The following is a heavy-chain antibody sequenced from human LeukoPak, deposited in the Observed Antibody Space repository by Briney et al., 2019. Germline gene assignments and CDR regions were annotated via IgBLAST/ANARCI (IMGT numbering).Heavy chain of an antibody. CDR3: AKDFGSYLFEDAFDI. Sequence: GGSLRLSCAASGFTFSSYAMSWVRQAPGKGLEWVSGISGSGGSTDYADSVKGRFTIPRDNSKNTLYLQMNSLRAEDTALYYCAKDFGSYLFEDAFDIWGQGTMVTVSS. CDR1: GFTFSSYA. J-gene: IGHJ3*02. D-gene: IGHD1-26*01. CDR2: ISGSGGST. V-gene: IGHV3-23*01.